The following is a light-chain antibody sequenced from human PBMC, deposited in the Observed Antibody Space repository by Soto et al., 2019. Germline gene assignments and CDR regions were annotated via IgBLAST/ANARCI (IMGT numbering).Light chain of an antibody. CDR3: SSYTSTNTLI. CDR1: SSDVGGYSY. CDR2: DVS. J-gene: IGLJ2*01. Sequence: QSALTQPASVSGYPGQSITISCAGTSSDVGGYSYVSWYQQHPGKAPKLIIYDVSTRPSGVSNRFSGSKSGDTASLTISGLGAEDEADYYCSSYTSTNTLIFGGGTKLTVL. V-gene: IGLV2-14*03.